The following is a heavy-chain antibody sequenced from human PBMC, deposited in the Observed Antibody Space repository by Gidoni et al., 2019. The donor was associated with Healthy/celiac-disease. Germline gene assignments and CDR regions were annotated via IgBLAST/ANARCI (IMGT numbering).Heavy chain of an antibody. J-gene: IGHJ3*02. CDR2: IYYSGST. CDR1: GGSISSSSYY. D-gene: IGHD6-6*01. V-gene: IGHV4-39*01. CDR3: ARTSRIAARPFGAFDI. Sequence: QLQLQESGPGLVKPSETLSLTCTVSGGSISSSSYYWGWIRQPPGKGLAWIGSIYYSGSTYYNPSLKSRVTISVDTSKIQFSLKLSSVTAADTAVYYCARTSRIAARPFGAFDIWGQGTMVTVSS.